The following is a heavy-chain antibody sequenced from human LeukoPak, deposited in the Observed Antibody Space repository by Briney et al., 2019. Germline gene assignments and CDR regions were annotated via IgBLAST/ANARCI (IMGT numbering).Heavy chain of an antibody. CDR3: ARARGGIAARPFDY. CDR1: GGSFRGYY. V-gene: IGHV4-34*01. Sequence: SETLSLTCAVYGGSFRGYYWSWIRQPPGKGLEWIGEINHSGSTNYNPSLKSRVTISVDTSKNQFSLKLSSVTAADTAVYYCARARGGIAARPFDYWGQGTLVTVSS. D-gene: IGHD6-6*01. CDR2: INHSGST. J-gene: IGHJ4*02.